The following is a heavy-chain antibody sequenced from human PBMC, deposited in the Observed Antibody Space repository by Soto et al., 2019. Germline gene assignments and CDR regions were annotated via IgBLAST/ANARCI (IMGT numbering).Heavy chain of an antibody. J-gene: IGHJ6*02. CDR1: SGSISSYY. Sequence: PSETLSLTCTVSSGSISSYYWSWIRQPAGKGLEWIGRIYTSGSTNYNPSLKSRVTMSVDTSKNQFSLKLSSVTAADTAVYYCAGWAKRYSVSLGYYYGMDVWGQGTTVTVSS. D-gene: IGHD2-15*01. CDR3: AGWAKRYSVSLGYYYGMDV. V-gene: IGHV4-4*07. CDR2: IYTSGST.